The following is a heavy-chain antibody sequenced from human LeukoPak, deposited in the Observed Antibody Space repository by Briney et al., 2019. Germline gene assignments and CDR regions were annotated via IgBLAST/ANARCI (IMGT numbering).Heavy chain of an antibody. CDR1: GGSISSYY. V-gene: IGHV4-59*08. D-gene: IGHD5-18*01. CDR3: ARSDTAMVNLDY. Sequence: SETLSLTCTVSGGSISSYYWSWIRHHPGKGLEWIGYIYYSGSTNYNPSLKSRVTISVDTSKNQFSLKLSSVTAADTAVYYCARSDTAMVNLDYWGQGTLVTVSS. CDR2: IYYSGST. J-gene: IGHJ4*02.